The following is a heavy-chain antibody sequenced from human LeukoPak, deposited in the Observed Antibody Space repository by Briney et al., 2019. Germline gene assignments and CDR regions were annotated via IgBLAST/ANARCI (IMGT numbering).Heavy chain of an antibody. Sequence: PGGSLRLSCAASGFTFSTYWVHWVRQAPGKGLVWVSRISSDGSITGYADSVKGRFTTSRDNAKNTLYLQMNSLRAEDTAVYYCARHLNYYLDYWGQGTLVTVPS. D-gene: IGHD3-10*01. CDR1: GFTFSTYW. CDR2: ISSDGSIT. J-gene: IGHJ4*02. V-gene: IGHV3-74*01. CDR3: ARHLNYYLDY.